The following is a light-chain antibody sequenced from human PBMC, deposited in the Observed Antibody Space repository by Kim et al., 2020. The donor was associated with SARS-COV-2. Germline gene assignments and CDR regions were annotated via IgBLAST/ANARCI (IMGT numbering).Light chain of an antibody. Sequence: DIQMTQSPSTLSASVGDRVTITCRASQSISSWLAWYQQKPGKAPKLLIYKASSLESGVPSRFSGSGSGTEFTLTISSLQPDDFATYYCQQYNRPFGQGTKLEI. CDR3: QQYNRP. V-gene: IGKV1-5*03. CDR1: QSISSW. J-gene: IGKJ2*01. CDR2: KAS.